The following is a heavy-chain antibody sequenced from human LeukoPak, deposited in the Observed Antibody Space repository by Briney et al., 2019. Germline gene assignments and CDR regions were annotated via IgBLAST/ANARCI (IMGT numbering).Heavy chain of an antibody. V-gene: IGHV4-30-2*01. Sequence: PSETLSLTWTVSGGSISSGGYYWSWIRQPPGKGLEWIGYIYHSGSTYYNPSLKSRVTISVDRSKNQFSLKLSSVTAADTAVYYCARESIAARRGFDPWGQGTLVTVSS. CDR2: IYHSGST. CDR1: GGSISSGGYY. D-gene: IGHD6-6*01. CDR3: ARESIAARRGFDP. J-gene: IGHJ5*02.